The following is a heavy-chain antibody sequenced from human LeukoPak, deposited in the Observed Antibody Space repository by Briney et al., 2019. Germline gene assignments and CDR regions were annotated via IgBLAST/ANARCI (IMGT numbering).Heavy chain of an antibody. Sequence: SETLSLTCTVSGGSISSYYWSWLRQPAGKGLEWIGRIYTSGSTNYNPSLKSRVTMSVDTSKNQFSLKLSSVTAADTAVYYCARSHNGGWYKLGGYWYFDLWGRGTLVTVSS. CDR3: ARSHNGGWYKLGGYWYFDL. V-gene: IGHV4-4*07. CDR2: IYTSGST. D-gene: IGHD6-19*01. J-gene: IGHJ2*01. CDR1: GGSISSYY.